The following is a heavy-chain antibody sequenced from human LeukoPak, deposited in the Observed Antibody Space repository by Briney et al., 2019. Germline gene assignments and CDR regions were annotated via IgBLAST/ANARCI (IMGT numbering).Heavy chain of an antibody. CDR1: GCTFTSYG. D-gene: IGHD1-26*01. J-gene: IGHJ3*02. CDR2: ILPILGIA. V-gene: IGHV1-69*04. Sequence: GASVKVSCKASGCTFTSYGISWVRQAPGQGLEWMGRILPILGIANSAQKFQGRVTIAADKSTSTAYMELSSLRSEDTAVYYCASHGSSGALLAFDIWGQGTMVTVSS. CDR3: ASHGSSGALLAFDI.